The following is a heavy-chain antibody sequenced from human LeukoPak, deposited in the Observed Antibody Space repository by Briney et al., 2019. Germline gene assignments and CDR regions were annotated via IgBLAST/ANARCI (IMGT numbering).Heavy chain of an antibody. Sequence: SETLSLTCTVSGGSISNYYWSWIRQPAGKELEWIGRIYTAGDTVYNPSLKSRVTLSVDTSKNQFSLNLSSMTAADTAVYYCARSGSGYDFEYWGQGTLVTVSS. CDR3: ARSGSGYDFEY. CDR1: GGSISNYY. J-gene: IGHJ4*02. D-gene: IGHD3-22*01. V-gene: IGHV4-4*07. CDR2: IYTAGDT.